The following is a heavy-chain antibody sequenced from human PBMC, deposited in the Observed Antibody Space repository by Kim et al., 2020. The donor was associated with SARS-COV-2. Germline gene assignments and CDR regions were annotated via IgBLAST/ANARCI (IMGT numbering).Heavy chain of an antibody. Sequence: GGSLRLSCAASGFTVSSNYMSWVRQAPGKGLEWVSVIYSGGSTYYADSVKGRFTISRDNSKNTLYLQMNSLRAEDTAVYYCARGTYYYYYGMDVWGQGTTVTVSS. V-gene: IGHV3-53*01. CDR2: IYSGGST. CDR1: GFTVSSNY. CDR3: ARGTYYYYYGMDV. J-gene: IGHJ6*02.